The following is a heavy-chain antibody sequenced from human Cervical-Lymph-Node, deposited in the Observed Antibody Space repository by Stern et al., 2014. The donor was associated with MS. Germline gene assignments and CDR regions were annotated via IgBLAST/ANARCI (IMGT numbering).Heavy chain of an antibody. V-gene: IGHV1-3*01. CDR2: INAGNGQT. D-gene: IGHD2/OR15-2a*01. J-gene: IGHJ6*02. Sequence: VQLLESGAEVKKLGASVNVSCKASGYTFNTYAIHWVRQAPGQGLEWVGYINAGNGQTKYSQKFQGRVTITRDTSASTGYIELSSLRSEDSAVYYCATPFSHSFRYGMHVWGQGTTVTVFS. CDR1: GYTFNTYA. CDR3: ATPFSHSFRYGMHV.